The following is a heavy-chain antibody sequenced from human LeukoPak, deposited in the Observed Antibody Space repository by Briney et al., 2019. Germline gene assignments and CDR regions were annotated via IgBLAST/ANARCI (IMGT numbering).Heavy chain of an antibody. CDR3: ARDARYVEMATMNAFDI. Sequence: GASVKVSCKASGYTFTSYGISWVRQAPGQGLEWMGWISAYNGNTNYAQKLQGRVTMTTDTSTSTAYMELRSLRSDDTAVYYCARDARYVEMATMNAFDIWGQGTMVTVSS. CDR2: ISAYNGNT. V-gene: IGHV1-18*01. J-gene: IGHJ3*02. D-gene: IGHD5-24*01. CDR1: GYTFTSYG.